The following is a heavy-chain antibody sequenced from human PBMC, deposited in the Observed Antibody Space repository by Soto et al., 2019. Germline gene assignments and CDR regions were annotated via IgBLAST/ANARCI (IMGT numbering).Heavy chain of an antibody. V-gene: IGHV3-64D*08. D-gene: IGHD3-16*02. Sequence: GESLKISCSASGFTFSSYAMHWVRQAPGKGLEYVSAISSNGGSTYYADSVKGRFTISRDNSKNTLYLQMSSLRAEDTAVYYCVKDALWGSYRPTPNNWFDPWGQGTLVTVSS. CDR2: ISSNGGST. J-gene: IGHJ5*02. CDR3: VKDALWGSYRPTPNNWFDP. CDR1: GFTFSSYA.